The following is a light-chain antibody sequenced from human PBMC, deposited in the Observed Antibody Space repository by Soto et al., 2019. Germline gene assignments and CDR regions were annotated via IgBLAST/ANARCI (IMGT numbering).Light chain of an antibody. V-gene: IGLV2-14*01. CDR2: EVS. J-gene: IGLJ1*01. CDR1: SSDVGGYNY. Sequence: QSALTQPASVSGSPGQSITISCTGTSSDVGGYNYVSWYQQHPGKAPKLMIYEVSNRPTGVSNRFSGSKSGNTASLTISGLQDEDEADYYCAAWDDSLNGRVFGTGTKLTVL. CDR3: AAWDDSLNGRV.